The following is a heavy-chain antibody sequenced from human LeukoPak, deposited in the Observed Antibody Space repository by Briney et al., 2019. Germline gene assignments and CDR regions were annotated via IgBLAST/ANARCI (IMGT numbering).Heavy chain of an antibody. V-gene: IGHV3-11*04. CDR2: TGDPI. J-gene: IGHJ4*02. CDR3: SRRRLFDY. D-gene: IGHD1-1*01. Sequence: TGDPIYYADSVKGRFTISRDNAKNSLYLQMNSLRAEDTAVYYCSRRRLFDYWGQGTLVTVSS.